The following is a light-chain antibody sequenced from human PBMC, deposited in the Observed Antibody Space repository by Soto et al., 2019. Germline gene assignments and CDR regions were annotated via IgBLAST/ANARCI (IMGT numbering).Light chain of an antibody. J-gene: IGLJ1*01. Sequence: QSVLTQPPSASATPGQRVTISCSGSNSNIGSNPVNWYQQVPGTAPKLLIYGNDKRPSGVPDRFSGSKSGTSASLAIRGLQSEDEADYYCSAWDDRLRGSVFGNGTKVTVL. CDR2: GND. CDR1: NSNIGSNP. V-gene: IGLV1-44*01. CDR3: SAWDDRLRGSV.